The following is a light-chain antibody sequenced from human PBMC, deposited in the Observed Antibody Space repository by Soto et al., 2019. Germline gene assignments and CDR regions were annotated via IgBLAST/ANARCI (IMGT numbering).Light chain of an antibody. Sequence: VVLTQSPLSLPVTLGQPASISCRASQSLVHSDGNTYLTWFQQRPGQSPRRLIYKVSNRDSGVPDRFSGSGSGTDFTLEISRVEAEDVGIYFCMAGTHLYAFGQGTKLEIK. CDR3: MAGTHLYA. CDR2: KVS. V-gene: IGKV2-30*02. J-gene: IGKJ2*01. CDR1: QSLVHSDGNTY.